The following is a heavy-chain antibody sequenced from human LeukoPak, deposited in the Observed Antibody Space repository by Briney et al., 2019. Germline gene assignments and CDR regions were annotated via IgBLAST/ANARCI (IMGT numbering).Heavy chain of an antibody. CDR1: GFTFDDYG. D-gene: IGHD2-2*02. CDR3: ATQLLYWSEAEYFQH. J-gene: IGHJ1*01. Sequence: GGSLRLSCAAPGFTFDDYGMSGVRQAPGGGLGWVSGINWNAGTTTYAGSVKGRFTFQKDHAKTTLHLRMNSLIAEDTAVYYCATQLLYWSEAEYFQHWGQGTLVTVSS. V-gene: IGHV3-20*04. CDR2: INWNAGTT.